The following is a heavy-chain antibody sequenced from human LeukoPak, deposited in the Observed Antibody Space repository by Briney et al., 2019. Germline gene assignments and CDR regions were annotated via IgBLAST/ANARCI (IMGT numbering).Heavy chain of an antibody. J-gene: IGHJ5*02. CDR2: MYYGGST. V-gene: IGHV4-39*01. CDR3: ARHDGSKTLNWFDP. CDR1: GDSMSGIGYY. Sequence: PSETLSLTCTVSGDSMSGIGYYWGWIRQPPGKGLEWIGSMYYGGSTYYNPSLEGRVTISIDTSKNQFSLKLSSVPAADTAVYYCARHDGSKTLNWFDPWGQGILVTVSS.